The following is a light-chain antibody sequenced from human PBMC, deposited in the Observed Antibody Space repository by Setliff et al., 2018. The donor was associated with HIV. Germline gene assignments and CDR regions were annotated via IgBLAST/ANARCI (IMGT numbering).Light chain of an antibody. CDR2: RNN. V-gene: IGLV1-44*01. Sequence: QSALTQPPSASGTPGQRVTISCSGSSSNIGSNIVNWYQHLPGTAPKLLIYRNNQRPSGVPDRFSGSKSGTSASLAISGLQSEDEADYYCATWDDSLNGNVFGGGTKVTVL. CDR1: SSNIGSNI. CDR3: ATWDDSLNGNV. J-gene: IGLJ1*01.